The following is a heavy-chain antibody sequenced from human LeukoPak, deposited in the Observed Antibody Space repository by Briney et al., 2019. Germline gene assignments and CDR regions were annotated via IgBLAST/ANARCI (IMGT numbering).Heavy chain of an antibody. CDR3: AVSNWMDP. CDR1: GFTFNGFW. J-gene: IGHJ5*02. V-gene: IGHV3-74*01. Sequence: GGYLRLSCAASGFTFNGFWMHWVRQAPGKGLVWVSCISFDGSDATYADSVKGRFTISRDNAKNTSHLQMDSLTVEDTAVYYCAVSNWMDPWGQGTLVTVSS. CDR2: ISFDGSDA.